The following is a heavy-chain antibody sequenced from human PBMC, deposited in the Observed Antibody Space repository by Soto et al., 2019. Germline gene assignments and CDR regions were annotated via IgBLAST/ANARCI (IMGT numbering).Heavy chain of an antibody. V-gene: IGHV3-23*01. Sequence: PGGSVRLCCTASGFTFSSDAMSWVRQAPGKGLEWVSATSDTGSTSYAGSVEGRFTVSRDNSRNTLYLQMNSLRAEDTAVYSCAKADCSSASCYTIDYWGQGTLVTVSS. D-gene: IGHD2-2*02. CDR1: GFTFSSDA. CDR2: TSDTGST. CDR3: AKADCSSASCYTIDY. J-gene: IGHJ4*02.